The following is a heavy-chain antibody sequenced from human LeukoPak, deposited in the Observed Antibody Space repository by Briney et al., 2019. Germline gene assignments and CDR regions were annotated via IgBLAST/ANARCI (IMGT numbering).Heavy chain of an antibody. D-gene: IGHD3-10*01. CDR1: GGSISSGDYY. CDR2: IYYSGST. CDR3: ARVNYYGSGSYYNWFGP. Sequence: SETLSLTCTVSGGSISSGDYYWSWIRQPPGKGLEWIGYIYYSGSTYYNPSLKSRVTISVDTSRNQFSLKLSSVTAADTAVYYCARVNYYGSGSYYNWFGPWGQGTLVTVSS. V-gene: IGHV4-30-4*01. J-gene: IGHJ5*02.